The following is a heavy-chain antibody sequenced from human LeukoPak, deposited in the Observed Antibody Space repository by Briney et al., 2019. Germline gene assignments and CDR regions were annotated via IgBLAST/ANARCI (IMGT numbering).Heavy chain of an antibody. V-gene: IGHV3-66*01. D-gene: IGHD2-21*01. CDR2: IYSGGST. CDR3: AREVAPLYFHYGMDV. Sequence: GGSLRLSCAASGFTVSSNYMSWVRQAPGKGLEWVSVIYSGGSTYYADSVKGRFTISRDNSKNTLYLQMNSLRAEDTAVYYCAREVAPLYFHYGMDVWGEGTTVTVSS. CDR1: GFTVSSNY. J-gene: IGHJ6*01.